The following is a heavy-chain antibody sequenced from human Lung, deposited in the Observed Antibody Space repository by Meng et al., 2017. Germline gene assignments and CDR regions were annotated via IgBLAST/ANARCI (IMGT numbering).Heavy chain of an antibody. V-gene: IGHV1-2*06. CDR2: IDPKSGDT. D-gene: IGHD6-13*01. CDR3: VRDEDISSAGKLFGDY. Sequence: QVQRGQAGVEVKKPGASVKVSCKPSGYNFPDYWLHWVRRAPGQGLEWMGRIDPKSGDTHYAQRFQGRVTMTGDTSISKAYMELSGLRSDDTAMYYCVRDEDISSAGKLFGDYWGQGTLVTVSS. J-gene: IGHJ4*02. CDR1: GYNFPDYW.